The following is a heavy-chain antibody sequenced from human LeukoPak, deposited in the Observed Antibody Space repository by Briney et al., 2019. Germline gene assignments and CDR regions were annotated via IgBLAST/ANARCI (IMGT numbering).Heavy chain of an antibody. Sequence: SETLSLTCAVSGGSISSGGYYWSWIRQHPGKGLEWIGYIYYSGSTYYNPSLKSRVTISVDTSKNQFSLKLSSVTAADTAVYYCARRKVIMGSTWPAFDIWGQGTMVTVSS. CDR1: GGSISSGGYY. V-gene: IGHV4-31*11. D-gene: IGHD3-3*01. CDR2: IYYSGST. J-gene: IGHJ3*02. CDR3: ARRKVIMGSTWPAFDI.